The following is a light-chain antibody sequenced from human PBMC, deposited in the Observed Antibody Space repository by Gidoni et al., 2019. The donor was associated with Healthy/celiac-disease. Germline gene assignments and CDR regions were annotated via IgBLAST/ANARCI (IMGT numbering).Light chain of an antibody. CDR1: QSVSSY. CDR3: QQRRNWTQKT. Sequence: ELFFPPSPATLSLSPGERATLSCRASQSVSSYLAWYQQKTGQAPRLLIYDASNRATGIPARLSGSGSGTDFTLTISSIEPEDFAVYYCQQRRNWTQKTFGQGTKLEIK. CDR2: DAS. J-gene: IGKJ2*01. V-gene: IGKV3-11*01.